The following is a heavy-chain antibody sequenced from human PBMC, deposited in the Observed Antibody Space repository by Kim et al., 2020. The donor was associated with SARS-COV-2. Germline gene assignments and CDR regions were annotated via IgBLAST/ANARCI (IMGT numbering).Heavy chain of an antibody. CDR3: ARGRYAFWSGYRSNWFDP. D-gene: IGHD3-3*01. Sequence: SETLSLTCAVYGGSFSGYYWSWIRQPPGKGLEWIGEINQSGSTNYNPSLKSRVTISVDTSKNQFSLKLSSVTAAATAVYYCARGRYAFWSGYRSNWFDP. CDR1: GGSFSGYY. V-gene: IGHV4-34*01. J-gene: IGHJ5*02. CDR2: INQSGST.